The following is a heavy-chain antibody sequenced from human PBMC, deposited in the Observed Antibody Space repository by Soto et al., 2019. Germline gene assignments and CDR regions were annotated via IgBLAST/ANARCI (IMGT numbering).Heavy chain of an antibody. CDR1: GFSLNTGGLG. Sequence: QITLKESGPTLVKPTQTLTLTCTVSGFSLNTGGLGVGWIRQPPGKALEWLALIYWDDDKRYSPSLKNRLGISKDTSINRVXXXMXXMDPVDTATYYCVHSRCGGDCLRSYSSHYYYGMDVWGQGPTVTVSS. J-gene: IGHJ6*02. V-gene: IGHV2-5*02. CDR3: VHSRCGGDCLRSYSSHYYYGMDV. D-gene: IGHD2-21*02. CDR2: IYWDDDK.